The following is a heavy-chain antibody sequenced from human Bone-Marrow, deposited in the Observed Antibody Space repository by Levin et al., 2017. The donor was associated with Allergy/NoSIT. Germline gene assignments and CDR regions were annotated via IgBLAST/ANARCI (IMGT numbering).Heavy chain of an antibody. J-gene: IGHJ6*02. D-gene: IGHD3-10*01. CDR2: ISSSSSTI. CDR1: GFTFSSYS. Sequence: GESLKISCAASGFTFSSYSMNWVRQAPGKGLEWVSYISSSSSTIYYADSVKGRFTISRDNAKNSLYLQMNSLRAEDTAVYYCARDPYYYGSGSYYYYYYYGMDVWGQGTTVTVSS. V-gene: IGHV3-48*01. CDR3: ARDPYYYGSGSYYYYYYYGMDV.